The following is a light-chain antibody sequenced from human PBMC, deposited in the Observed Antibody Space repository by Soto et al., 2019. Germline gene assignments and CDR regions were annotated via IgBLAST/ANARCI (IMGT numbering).Light chain of an antibody. CDR2: KAS. J-gene: IGKJ1*01. V-gene: IGKV1-5*03. Sequence: DIQMTQSPSTLSASVGDRVTITCRASQCISSWLVWYQQKPGKAPKLLIYKASSLESGVPSRFSGSGSGTEFTLTISSLQPDDFATYYCQQYETSSQTFGQGTKVEIK. CDR1: QCISSW. CDR3: QQYETSSQT.